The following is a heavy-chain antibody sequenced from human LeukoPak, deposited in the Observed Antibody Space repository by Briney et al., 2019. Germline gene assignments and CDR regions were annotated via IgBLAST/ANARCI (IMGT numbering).Heavy chain of an antibody. CDR1: GYTFTGYY. J-gene: IGHJ4*02. V-gene: IGHV1-2*02. Sequence: GASVKVSCKASGYTFTGYYMHWVRQAPGQGLEWMGWINPNSGGTNHAQKFQGRVTMTRDTSISTAYMELSRLRSDDTAVCYCARAPKYSSGWFRGLFDYWGQGTLVTVSS. CDR2: INPNSGGT. D-gene: IGHD6-19*01. CDR3: ARAPKYSSGWFRGLFDY.